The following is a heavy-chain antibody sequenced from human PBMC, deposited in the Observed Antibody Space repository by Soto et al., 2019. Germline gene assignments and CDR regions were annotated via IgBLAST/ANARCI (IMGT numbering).Heavy chain of an antibody. V-gene: IGHV1-24*01. CDR1: GYTLTELS. CDR3: ATRPLSGYSYEYYFDY. Sequence: ASVKVSCKVSGYTLTELSMHWVRQAPGKGLEWMGGFDPEDGETIYAQKFQGRVTMTEDTSTDTAYMELSSLRSEDTAVYYCATRPLSGYSYEYYFDYWGQGTLVTVSS. J-gene: IGHJ4*02. D-gene: IGHD3-22*01. CDR2: FDPEDGET.